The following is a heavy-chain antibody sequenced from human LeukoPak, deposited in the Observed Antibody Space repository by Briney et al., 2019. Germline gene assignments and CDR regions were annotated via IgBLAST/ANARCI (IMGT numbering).Heavy chain of an antibody. CDR1: GFTFSSYA. D-gene: IGHD3-10*01. CDR2: ISGSGGST. J-gene: IGHJ4*02. Sequence: GGSLRLSCAASGFTFSSYAMSWVRQAPGKGLEWVSAISGSGGSTYYADSVKGRFTISRDNSKNTLYLQMNSLRAEDTAVYYCAKEKYGSGSTDYYFDYWGQGTLVTVSS. V-gene: IGHV3-23*01. CDR3: AKEKYGSGSTDYYFDY.